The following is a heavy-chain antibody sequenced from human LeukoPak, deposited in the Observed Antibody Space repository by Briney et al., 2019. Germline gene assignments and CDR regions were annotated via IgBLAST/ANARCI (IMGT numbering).Heavy chain of an antibody. CDR3: AISGYYYDSSGYYSDY. J-gene: IGHJ4*02. CDR1: GGTFSSYA. D-gene: IGHD3-22*01. CDR2: TIPIFGTA. V-gene: IGHV1-69*05. Sequence: GASVKVSCKASGGTFSSYAISWVRQAPGQGLEWMGGTIPIFGTANYAQKFQGRVTITTDESTSTAYMELSSLRSEDTAVYYCAISGYYYDSSGYYSDYWGQGTLVTVSS.